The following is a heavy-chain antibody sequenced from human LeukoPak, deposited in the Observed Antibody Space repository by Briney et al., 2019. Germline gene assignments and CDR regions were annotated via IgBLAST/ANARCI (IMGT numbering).Heavy chain of an antibody. D-gene: IGHD6-6*01. Sequence: ASVKVSCKACGGTFSSYAISWVRLAPGQGLEWMGGIIPIFGTANYAQKLQGRVTMTTDTSTSTAYMELRSLRSDDTAVYYCARDRFGIAAPYYMDVWGKGTTVTVSS. CDR1: GGTFSSYA. CDR3: ARDRFGIAAPYYMDV. V-gene: IGHV1-69*05. J-gene: IGHJ6*03. CDR2: IIPIFGTA.